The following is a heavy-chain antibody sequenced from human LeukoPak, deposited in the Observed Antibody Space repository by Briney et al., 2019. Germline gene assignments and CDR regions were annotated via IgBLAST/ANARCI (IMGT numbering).Heavy chain of an antibody. J-gene: IGHJ3*02. D-gene: IGHD2-2*01. CDR2: IYHSGST. V-gene: IGHV4-38-2*02. CDR1: GYSISSGYY. CDR3: ASSGYERGIDAFDI. Sequence: SETLSLTCTVSGYSISSGYYWGWIRQPPGKGLEWIGSIYHSGSTYYNPSLKSRVTISVDTSKNHFSLKLSSVTAADTAVYYCASSGYERGIDAFDIWGQGTMVTVSS.